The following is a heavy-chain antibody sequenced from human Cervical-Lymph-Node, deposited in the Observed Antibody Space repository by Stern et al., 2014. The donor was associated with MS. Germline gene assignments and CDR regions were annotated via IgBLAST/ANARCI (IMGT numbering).Heavy chain of an antibody. Sequence: VQLMQSGAEVKKPGESLKISCRNSGGSFSKYAIAWVRQMPGKGLEWMGLFYPPDSDIRYSPSFQGQVTISADQSISTAYLQWSSLKASDTAIYYCATSLDADYIGYFDSWGQGTLVTVSS. CDR1: GGSFSKYA. CDR2: FYPPDSDI. V-gene: IGHV5-51*03. CDR3: ATSLDADYIGYFDS. D-gene: IGHD4-11*01. J-gene: IGHJ4*02.